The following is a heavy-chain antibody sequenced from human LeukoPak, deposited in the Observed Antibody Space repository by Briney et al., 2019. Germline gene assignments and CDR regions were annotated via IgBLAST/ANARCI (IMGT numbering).Heavy chain of an antibody. CDR2: ISSSSSYI. D-gene: IGHD3-22*01. CDR3: ASLSITMIVVAYTPLDY. V-gene: IGHV3-21*01. CDR1: GFTFSSYS. Sequence: GGSLRLSCAAPGFTFSSYSMNWVRQAPGKGLEWVSSISSSSSYIYYADSVKGRFTISRDNAKNSLYLQMNSLRAEDTAVYYCASLSITMIVVAYTPLDYWGQGTLVTVSS. J-gene: IGHJ4*02.